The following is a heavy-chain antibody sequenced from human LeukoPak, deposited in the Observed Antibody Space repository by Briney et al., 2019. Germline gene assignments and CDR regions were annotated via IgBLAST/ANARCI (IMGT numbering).Heavy chain of an antibody. V-gene: IGHV3-7*04. CDR2: IKQDGSKK. CDR1: GFSFSSAW. D-gene: IGHD5-24*01. J-gene: IGHJ4*02. Sequence: GGSLRLSCAASGFSFSSAWMNWVRQAPGKGLEWVANIKQDGSKKSYVDSVKGRFTISRDNAKNSLYLQMNSLRAEDTAIYYCTRVGYIDEGIDYWGQGTLATVSS. CDR3: TRVGYIDEGIDY.